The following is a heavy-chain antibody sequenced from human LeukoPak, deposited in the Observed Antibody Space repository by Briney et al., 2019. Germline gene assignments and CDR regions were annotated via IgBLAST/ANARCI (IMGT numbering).Heavy chain of an antibody. CDR1: GYTFTGYY. Sequence: GASVKVSCKASGYTFTGYYMHWMRQAPGQGLEWMGWINPNSGGTNYAQKFQGRVTMTRDTSISTAYMELSRLRSDDTAVYYCARYCSSTSCYSRNDYWGQGTLVTVSS. D-gene: IGHD2-2*01. J-gene: IGHJ4*02. CDR2: INPNSGGT. CDR3: ARYCSSTSCYSRNDY. V-gene: IGHV1-2*02.